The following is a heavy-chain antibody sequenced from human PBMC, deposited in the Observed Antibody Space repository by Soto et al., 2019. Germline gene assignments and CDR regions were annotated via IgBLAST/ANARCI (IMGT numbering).Heavy chain of an antibody. Sequence: QAQLVESGGGLVEPGGSLRLSCVISGFSFGDKYMTWIRQAPGKGLEWLSYISPSGAVAKYADSVKGRVTVSRENARRSLFLELKNLRVEDMAVYYCVRGSGYGSGNYDLWGQGILVTVSP. V-gene: IGHV3-11*05. D-gene: IGHD3-10*01. CDR2: ISPSGAVA. CDR3: VRGSGYGSGNYDL. J-gene: IGHJ4*01. CDR1: GFSFGDKY.